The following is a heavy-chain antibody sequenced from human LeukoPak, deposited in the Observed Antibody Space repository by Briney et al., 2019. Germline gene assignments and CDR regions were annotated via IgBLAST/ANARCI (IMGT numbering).Heavy chain of an antibody. Sequence: GGSLRLSCAASGFIFGDYSMNWVRQAPGRGLECVSFIDSTSTYIHYADSVKGRFTVSRDNAKNSLYLQMNSMRAEDTAVYYCARDPSSFEYYYDSSLGGYWGQGTLVSVSS. CDR3: ARDPSSFEYYYDSSLGGY. D-gene: IGHD3-22*01. V-gene: IGHV3-21*01. CDR1: GFIFGDYS. J-gene: IGHJ4*02. CDR2: IDSTSTYI.